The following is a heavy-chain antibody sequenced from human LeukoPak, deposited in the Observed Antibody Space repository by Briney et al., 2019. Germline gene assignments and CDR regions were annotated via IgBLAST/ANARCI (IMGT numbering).Heavy chain of an antibody. CDR3: ARDRLEDYYDSSGYSIGDY. Sequence: GGSLRLSCAASGFTFSSYGMHWVRQAPGKGLEWVAFIRYDGSNKYYADSVKGRFTISRDNSKNTLYLQMNSLRAEDTAVYYCARDRLEDYYDSSGYSIGDYWGQGTLVTVSS. V-gene: IGHV3-30*02. CDR1: GFTFSSYG. D-gene: IGHD3-22*01. J-gene: IGHJ4*02. CDR2: IRYDGSNK.